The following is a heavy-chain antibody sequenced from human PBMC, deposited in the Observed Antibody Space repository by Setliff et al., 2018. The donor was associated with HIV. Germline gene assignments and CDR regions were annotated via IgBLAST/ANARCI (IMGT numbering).Heavy chain of an antibody. J-gene: IGHJ4*02. Sequence: ASVKVSCKASGYTFTGYYMHWVRQAPGQGLEWMGWMNPNSGNTGYARKFQGRITMTRNTSITTAYMELSSLGSEDTAVYYCARVIGYFSGWYLKYWGQGTPVTVSS. V-gene: IGHV1-8*02. D-gene: IGHD6-19*01. CDR1: GYTFTGYY. CDR3: ARVIGYFSGWYLKY. CDR2: MNPNSGNT.